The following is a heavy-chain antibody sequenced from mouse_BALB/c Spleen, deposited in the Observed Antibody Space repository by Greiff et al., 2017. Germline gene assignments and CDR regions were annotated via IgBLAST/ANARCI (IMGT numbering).Heavy chain of an antibody. Sequence: EVQVVESGGGLVQPGGSLKLSCAASGFTFSSYTMSWVRQTPEQRLEWVAYISNGGGSTYYPDNVKGRFTISRDNAKNTLYLQKSSLKSEDTAMYYCARQDGLTLRGETYYAMDYWGQGTSVTVSS. CDR2: ISNGGGST. CDR3: ARQDGLTLRGETYYAMDY. J-gene: IGHJ4*01. CDR1: GFTFSSYT. V-gene: IGHV5-12-2*01. D-gene: IGHD1-1*01.